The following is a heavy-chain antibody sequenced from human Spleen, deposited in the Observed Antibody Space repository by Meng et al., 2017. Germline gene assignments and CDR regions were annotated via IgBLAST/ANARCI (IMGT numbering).Heavy chain of an antibody. J-gene: IGHJ4*02. CDR3: ARGLLYGDYGDY. Sequence: GESLKISCAASGFTFSNYEMNWVRQAPGKGLEWVSYISSSGNTIYYADSVKGRFTISRDNAKNSLYLQMNSLRAEDTAVYYCARGLLYGDYGDYWGQG. CDR1: GFTFSNYE. V-gene: IGHV3-48*03. CDR2: ISSSGNTI. D-gene: IGHD4-17*01.